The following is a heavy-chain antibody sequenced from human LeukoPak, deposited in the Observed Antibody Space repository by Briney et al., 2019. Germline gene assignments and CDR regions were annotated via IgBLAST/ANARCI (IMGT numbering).Heavy chain of an antibody. Sequence: SQTLSLTCAISGDSVSSNSAAWNWIRQSPSRGLQWLGRTYYRSKWHNDYAVSVRSRITINPDTSKNQFSLQLNSVTPEDTAVYYCAGDETGDLRFDPWGQGTLVTVSS. CDR3: AGDETGDLRFDP. J-gene: IGHJ5*02. CDR1: GDSVSSNSAA. V-gene: IGHV6-1*01. D-gene: IGHD7-27*01. CDR2: TYYRSKWHN.